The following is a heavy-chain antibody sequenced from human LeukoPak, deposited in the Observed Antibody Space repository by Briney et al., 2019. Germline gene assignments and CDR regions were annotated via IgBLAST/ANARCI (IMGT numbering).Heavy chain of an antibody. D-gene: IGHD1-14*01. Sequence: SETLSLTCSVSGRSISSSSYYWGWIRQPPGKGLEWIGSIYYSGSTYYNPSLKSRVTISVDTSKNQFSLKLSSVTAADTAVYYCARVFMRAEDVYYFDYWGQGTLVTVSS. CDR3: ARVFMRAEDVYYFDY. CDR2: IYYSGST. CDR1: GRSISSSSYY. J-gene: IGHJ4*02. V-gene: IGHV4-39*07.